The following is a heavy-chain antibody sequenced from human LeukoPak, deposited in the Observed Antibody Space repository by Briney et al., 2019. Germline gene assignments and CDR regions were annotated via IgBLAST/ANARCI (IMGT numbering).Heavy chain of an antibody. CDR2: IYHSGST. J-gene: IGHJ6*03. D-gene: IGHD3-9*01. CDR3: ARVYYDILTGSTYYYYYYYMDV. V-gene: IGHV4-38-2*01. CDR1: GYSISSGYY. Sequence: PSETLSLTCAVSGYSISSGYYWGWIRQPPGKGLEWIGSIYHSGSTYYNPSLKSRVTISVDTSKNQFSLKLSSVTAADTAVYYCARVYYDILTGSTYYYYYYYMDVWGKGTTVTVSS.